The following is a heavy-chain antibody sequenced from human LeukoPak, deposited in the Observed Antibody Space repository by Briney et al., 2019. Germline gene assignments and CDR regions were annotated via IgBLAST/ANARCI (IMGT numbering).Heavy chain of an antibody. CDR3: ARVDYGDYGFDY. CDR2: ISAGGGSI. V-gene: IGHV3-23*01. Sequence: PGGSLRLSCAASGFTFSSYAMSWVRQGPGKGLEWVSVISAGGGSIYYADSVKGRFTISRDNSKNTLYLQMNSLRAEDTAVYYCARVDYGDYGFDYWGQGTLVTVSS. CDR1: GFTFSSYA. J-gene: IGHJ4*02. D-gene: IGHD4-17*01.